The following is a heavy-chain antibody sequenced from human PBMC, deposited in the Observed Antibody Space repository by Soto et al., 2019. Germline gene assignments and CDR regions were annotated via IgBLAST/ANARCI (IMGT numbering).Heavy chain of an antibody. J-gene: IGHJ6*02. CDR2: IYHSGST. Sequence: QVQLQESGPGLVKPSRTLSLTCAVSGGSISSSNWWSWVRQPPGKGLEWIGEIYHSGSTNYNPSLKSRVTISVDKSKNQFSLKLSSVTAADTAVYYCARVRMAAAGTSYYYYGMDVWGQGTTVTVSS. D-gene: IGHD6-13*01. CDR1: GGSISSSNW. V-gene: IGHV4-4*02. CDR3: ARVRMAAAGTSYYYYGMDV.